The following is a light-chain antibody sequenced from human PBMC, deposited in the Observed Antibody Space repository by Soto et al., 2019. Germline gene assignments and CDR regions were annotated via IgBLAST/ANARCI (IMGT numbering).Light chain of an antibody. CDR1: QSVSSDF. CDR3: QQRSNWPPT. V-gene: IGKV3D-20*02. J-gene: IGKJ5*01. CDR2: GGS. Sequence: EIVLTQSPGTLSLSPGERATLSCRASQSVSSDFLSWYQQKPGQAPRLLIYGGSYRATGIPDRFSGSGSGTDFTLTISSLEPEDFAVYYCQQRSNWPPTFGQGTRPEV.